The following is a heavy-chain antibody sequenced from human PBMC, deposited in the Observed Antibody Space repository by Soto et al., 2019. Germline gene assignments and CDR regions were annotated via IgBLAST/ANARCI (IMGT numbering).Heavy chain of an antibody. D-gene: IGHD2-15*01. V-gene: IGHV5-10-1*01. J-gene: IGHJ4*02. CDR2: IDPDDSYT. CDR1: GYSFTNYW. Sequence: PGESLKISCKGSGYSFTNYWINRVRQMPGKGLEWMGRIDPDDSYTNYSPSFQGHVTISVDKSISTAYLQWSSLQASDTAIYYCARLTPPNYCSGSTCSGYWGQGTLVTVSS. CDR3: ARLTPPNYCSGSTCSGY.